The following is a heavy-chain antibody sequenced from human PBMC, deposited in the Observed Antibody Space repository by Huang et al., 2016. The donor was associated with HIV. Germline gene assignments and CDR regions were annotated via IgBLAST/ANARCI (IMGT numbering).Heavy chain of an antibody. Sequence: QLQLQESGPGQVKPSETLSLTCTVSGDFLSSTNYYWGWIRQSPGKGLEWVGGVYQSGGTNYIPSLKRRVTLSVDTSRNQFSLRLNSVTAADTAVYYCASQHIGAAATWFWGRGTQVAVSS. CDR3: ASQHIGAAATWF. CDR2: VYQSGGT. J-gene: IGHJ4*02. V-gene: IGHV4-39*01. D-gene: IGHD6-13*01. CDR1: GDFLSSTNYY.